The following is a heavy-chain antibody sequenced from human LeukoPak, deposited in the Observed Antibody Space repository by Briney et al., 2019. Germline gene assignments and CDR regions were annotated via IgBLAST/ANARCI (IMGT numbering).Heavy chain of an antibody. Sequence: PGGSLRLSCAASGFTFSSYAMSWVRQAPGKGLEWVSAISGSGGSTYYADSVKGRFTISRDNAKNTQYLQMNSLRAEDTAVYYCARVDFWSGSRYMDVWGKGTTVTVSS. D-gene: IGHD3-3*01. J-gene: IGHJ6*03. CDR1: GFTFSSYA. V-gene: IGHV3-23*01. CDR3: ARVDFWSGSRYMDV. CDR2: ISGSGGST.